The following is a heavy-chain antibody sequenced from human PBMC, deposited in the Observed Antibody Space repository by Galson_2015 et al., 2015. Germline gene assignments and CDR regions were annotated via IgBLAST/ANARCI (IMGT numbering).Heavy chain of an antibody. CDR3: ARDRGGVRSHYGMDV. J-gene: IGHJ6*02. CDR1: GFTFSSYA. V-gene: IGHV3-30-3*01. Sequence: SLRLSCAASGFTFSSYAMHWVRQAPGKGLEWVAVISYDGSNKYYADSVKGRFTISRDNSKNTLYLQMNSLRAEDTAVYYCARDRGGVRSHYGMDVWGQGTTVTVSS. CDR2: ISYDGSNK. D-gene: IGHD3-10*01.